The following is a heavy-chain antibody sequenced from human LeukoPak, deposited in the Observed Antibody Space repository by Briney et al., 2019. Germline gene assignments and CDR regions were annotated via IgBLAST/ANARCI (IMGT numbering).Heavy chain of an antibody. J-gene: IGHJ5*02. CDR3: AREGVGYCSGGSCYWFDP. Sequence: PSETLSLTCTVSGGFIRSHYWSWIRQPPGKELEWIGYMYYSGSTNYNPSLKSRVTIAVGTSKNQFSLKLSSVTAADTAVYYCAREGVGYCSGGSCYWFDPWGQGTLVTVSS. CDR1: GGFIRSHY. D-gene: IGHD2-15*01. V-gene: IGHV4-59*11. CDR2: MYYSGST.